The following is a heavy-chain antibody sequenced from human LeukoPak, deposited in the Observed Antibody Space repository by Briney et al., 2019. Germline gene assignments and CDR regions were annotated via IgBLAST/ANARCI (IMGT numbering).Heavy chain of an antibody. Sequence: SVKVSCKXSGFTFTSSAMQWVRQARRQRLEWIGWIVVGSGNTNYAQKFQERVTITRDMSTSTAYMELSSLRSEDTAVYYCAADGGSGRYTWGQGTLVTVSS. J-gene: IGHJ5*02. CDR1: GFTFTSSA. V-gene: IGHV1-58*02. CDR3: AADGGSGRYT. CDR2: IVVGSGNT. D-gene: IGHD6-19*01.